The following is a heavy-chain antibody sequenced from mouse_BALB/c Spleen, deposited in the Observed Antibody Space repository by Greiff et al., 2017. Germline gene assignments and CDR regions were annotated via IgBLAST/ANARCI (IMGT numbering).Heavy chain of an antibody. CDR3: TRSSGLRWYAMDY. CDR2: IYPGNSDT. D-gene: IGHD3-1*01. Sequence: EVQLQQSGTVLARPGASVKMSCKASGYSFTSYWMHWVKQRPGQGLEWIGAIYPGNSDTSYNQKFKGKAKLTAVTSASTAYMELSSLTNEDSAVYYCTRSSGLRWYAMDYWGQGTSVTVSS. CDR1: GYSFTSYW. J-gene: IGHJ4*01. V-gene: IGHV1-5*01.